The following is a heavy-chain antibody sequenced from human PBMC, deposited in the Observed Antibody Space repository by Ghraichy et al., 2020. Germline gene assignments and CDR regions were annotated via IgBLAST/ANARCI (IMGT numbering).Heavy chain of an antibody. CDR2: IYYSGST. CDR1: GGSISSYY. Sequence: SETLSLTCTVSGGSISSYYWSWIRQPPGKGLEWIGYIYYSGSTNYNPSLKSRVTISVDTSKNQFSLKLSSVTAADTAVYYCARENGQTYYDFWSGHFHAFDIWGQGTMVTVSS. CDR3: ARENGQTYYDFWSGHFHAFDI. J-gene: IGHJ3*02. V-gene: IGHV4-59*01. D-gene: IGHD3-3*01.